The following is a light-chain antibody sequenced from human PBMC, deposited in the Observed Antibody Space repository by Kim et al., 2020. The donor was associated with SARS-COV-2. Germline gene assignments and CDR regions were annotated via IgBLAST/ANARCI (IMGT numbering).Light chain of an antibody. CDR1: QSVSRNY. CDR2: GAS. J-gene: IGKJ2*01. V-gene: IGKV3-20*01. Sequence: LSPGERATLSCRASQSVSRNYLAWYQQNPGQAPRLVIYGASSRASGIPDRFSGSGSGTDFTLTISRLEPEDFAVYYCQQYGSSPYTFGQGTKLEI. CDR3: QQYGSSPYT.